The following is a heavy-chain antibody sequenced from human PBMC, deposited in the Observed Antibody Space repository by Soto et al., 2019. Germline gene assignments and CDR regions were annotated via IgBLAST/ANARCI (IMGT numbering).Heavy chain of an antibody. Sequence: SEPLSLTCAVCGGSFSGYYWTWIRQPPGTGLEWIGEINHSGSTNYNPSLKSRVTISVDTSKNQFSLKLTSVTAADTAVYYCARDKITGLFDYWGQGTRVT. D-gene: IGHD2-8*02. CDR2: INHSGST. CDR3: ARDKITGLFDY. V-gene: IGHV4-34*01. CDR1: GGSFSGYY. J-gene: IGHJ4*02.